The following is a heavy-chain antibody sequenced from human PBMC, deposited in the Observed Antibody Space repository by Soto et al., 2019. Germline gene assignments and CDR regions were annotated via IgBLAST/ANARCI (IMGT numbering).Heavy chain of an antibody. D-gene: IGHD1-1*01. V-gene: IGHV3-21*01. CDR1: GFTFSSYS. CDR3: ARELDWNDVPGFDY. CDR2: ISSSSSYI. J-gene: IGHJ4*02. Sequence: GGSLRLSCAASGFTFSSYSMNWVRQAPGKGLEWVSSISSSSSYIYYADSVKGRFTISRDNAKNSLYLQMNSLRAEDKAVYYCARELDWNDVPGFDYWGQGTLVTVSS.